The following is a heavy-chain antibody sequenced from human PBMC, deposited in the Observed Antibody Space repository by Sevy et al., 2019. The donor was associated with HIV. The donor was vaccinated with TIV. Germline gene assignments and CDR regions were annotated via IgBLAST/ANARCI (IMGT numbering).Heavy chain of an antibody. CDR1: GFTVSNSY. V-gene: IGHV3-53*01. D-gene: IGHD3-22*01. CDR3: ARLSVYYYDSSGYYTTGNAFDI. J-gene: IGHJ3*02. CDR2: IYSGVTT. Sequence: GGSLRLSCAASGFTVSNSYMSWVRQAPGKGLEWVSIIYSGVTTSYPDSVRGRFTISRDNSKNTLSLQLNSLRAEDTAVYYCARLSVYYYDSSGYYTTGNAFDIWGQGTMVTVSS.